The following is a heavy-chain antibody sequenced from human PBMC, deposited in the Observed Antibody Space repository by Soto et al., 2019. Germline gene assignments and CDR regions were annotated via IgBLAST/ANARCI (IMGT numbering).Heavy chain of an antibody. V-gene: IGHV4-34*01. CDR2: INHSGST. J-gene: IGHJ4*02. CDR1: GGSFSGYY. CDR3: ARVDPLWFGDY. D-gene: IGHD3-10*01. Sequence: SETLSLTCAVYGGSFSGYYWSWIRQPPGKGLEWIGEINHSGSTNYNPSLKSRVTISVDTSKNQFSLKLSPVTAADTAVYYCARVDPLWFGDYWGQGTLVTVSS.